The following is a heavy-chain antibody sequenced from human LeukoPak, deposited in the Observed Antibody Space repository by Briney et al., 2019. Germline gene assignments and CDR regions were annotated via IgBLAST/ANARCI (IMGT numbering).Heavy chain of an antibody. D-gene: IGHD5-12*01. CDR1: GGSFSGYY. V-gene: IGHV4-4*07. CDR2: IYSSGCT. Sequence: SETLSLTCAVYGGSFSGYYWSWIRQPAGKGLEWIGRIYSSGCTNYNPSLKSRVTISVDPSKNQFSLKLSSVTAADTAVYYCARDLLHRGYAFDIWGQGSMVTVSS. J-gene: IGHJ3*02. CDR3: ARDLLHRGYAFDI.